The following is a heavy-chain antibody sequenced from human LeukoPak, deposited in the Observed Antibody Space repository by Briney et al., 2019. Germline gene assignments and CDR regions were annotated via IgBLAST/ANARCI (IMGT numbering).Heavy chain of an antibody. CDR1: GYTFTSYG. V-gene: IGHV1-18*01. Sequence: ASVTVSCKASGYTFTSYGISWVRQAPGQGLEWMGWISAYNGNTNYAQKLQGRVTMTTDTSTSTAYMELRSLRSDDTAVYYCARSSIVGATTGAFDIWGQGTMVTVSS. CDR2: ISAYNGNT. D-gene: IGHD1-26*01. J-gene: IGHJ3*02. CDR3: ARSSIVGATTGAFDI.